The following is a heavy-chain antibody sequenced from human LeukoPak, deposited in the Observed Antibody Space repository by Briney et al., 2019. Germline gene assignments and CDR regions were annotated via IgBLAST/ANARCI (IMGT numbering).Heavy chain of an antibody. CDR3: TSKPRGESRPFDY. D-gene: IGHD3-16*01. J-gene: IGHJ4*01. CDR2: INVANGDT. Sequence: GASVKVSCKASGYTFTAHAVHWVRQAPGQRLEWMGWINVANGDTGYSQKFQDRVTITRDTSASTGYMEMNSLISEDTAVYYCTSKPRGESRPFDYWGQEPWSPSPQ. CDR1: GYTFTAHA. V-gene: IGHV1-3*01.